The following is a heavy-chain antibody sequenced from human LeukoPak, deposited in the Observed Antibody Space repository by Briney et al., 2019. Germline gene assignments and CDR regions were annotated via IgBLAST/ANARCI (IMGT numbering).Heavy chain of an antibody. J-gene: IGHJ4*02. CDR1: GGSISNYY. CDR2: LYVGRNT. CDR3: AREHKDYDGDGYYYDN. Sequence: PSETLSLTCTLSGGSISNYYWAWIRQPAGQGLEWIGRLYVGRNTDHNPSLKSRVTMSVDSSKNQFSLRLRSVTAADTAVYYCAREHKDYDGDGYYYDNWGQGTLVTVSS. D-gene: IGHD3-22*01. V-gene: IGHV4-4*07.